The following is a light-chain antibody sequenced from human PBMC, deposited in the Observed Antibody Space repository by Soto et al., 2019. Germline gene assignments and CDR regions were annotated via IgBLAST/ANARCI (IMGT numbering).Light chain of an antibody. CDR3: QQRSNWPSIT. J-gene: IGKJ5*01. CDR2: DAS. V-gene: IGKV3-11*01. Sequence: EIVLTQSPATLSLSPGERATLSCRASQSVSSYLAWYQQEPGQAPRLLMYDASTRATGIPARFSGSGSGTDFTLTISSLEPEDSAVYYCQQRSNWPSITFGQGTRLEIK. CDR1: QSVSSY.